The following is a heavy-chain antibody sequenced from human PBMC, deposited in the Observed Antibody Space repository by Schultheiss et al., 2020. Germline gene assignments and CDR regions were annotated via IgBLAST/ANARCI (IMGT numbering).Heavy chain of an antibody. CDR2: ISSSGGGT. V-gene: IGHV3-64*01. CDR3: ARASNEAVAGPHLDC. J-gene: IGHJ4*02. Sequence: GGSLRLSCAASGFTFSSYAMHWVRQAPGKGLEYVSAISSSGGGTYYANSVKGRFIVSRDNSKNTLYLQVNSLRAEDTAVYYCARASNEAVAGPHLDCWGQGTLVTVSS. CDR1: GFTFSSYA. D-gene: IGHD6-19*01.